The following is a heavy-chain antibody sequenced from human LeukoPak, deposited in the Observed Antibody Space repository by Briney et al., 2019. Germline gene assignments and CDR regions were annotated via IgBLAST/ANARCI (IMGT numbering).Heavy chain of an antibody. D-gene: IGHD6-13*01. CDR2: IIPIFGTA. J-gene: IGHJ5*02. CDR3: AGGGIAAAGTGDWFDP. CDR1: GGTFSSYA. Sequence: SVKVSCKASGGTFSSYAISWVRQAPGQGLEWMGGIIPIFGTANYAQKFQGRVTITADESTSTAYKELSSLRSEDTAVYYCAGGGIAAAGTGDWFDPWGQGTLVTVSS. V-gene: IGHV1-69*13.